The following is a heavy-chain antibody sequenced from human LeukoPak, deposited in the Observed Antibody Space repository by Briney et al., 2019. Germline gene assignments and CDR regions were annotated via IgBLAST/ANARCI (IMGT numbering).Heavy chain of an antibody. Sequence: GGSLRLSCSASGFTFSSYAMHWVRQAPGRGLEYVSAISSNGGNTYYADSVKGRFTISRDNSKNTLYLQMSSLRAEDTAVYYCVKDGYNYGLYYFDYWGQGTLVTVSS. CDR1: GFTFSSYA. CDR2: ISSNGGNT. D-gene: IGHD5-18*01. J-gene: IGHJ4*02. CDR3: VKDGYNYGLYYFDY. V-gene: IGHV3-64D*09.